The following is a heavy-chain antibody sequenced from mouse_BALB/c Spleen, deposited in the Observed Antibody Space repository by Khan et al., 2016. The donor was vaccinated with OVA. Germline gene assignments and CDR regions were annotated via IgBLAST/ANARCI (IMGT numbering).Heavy chain of an antibody. V-gene: IGHV5-6*01. CDR1: GFTFSSYG. J-gene: IGHJ3*01. CDR2: ISSAGDYT. Sequence: EVELVESGGDLVKSGGSLKLSCAASGFTFSSYGMSWVRQTPDKRLEWVATISSAGDYTYYPDNVKGRFTISRDNAKNTLYLQMSSLKSEDTAMFYCASHLTGSFAYWGQGTLVTVSA. CDR3: ASHLTGSFAY. D-gene: IGHD4-1*01.